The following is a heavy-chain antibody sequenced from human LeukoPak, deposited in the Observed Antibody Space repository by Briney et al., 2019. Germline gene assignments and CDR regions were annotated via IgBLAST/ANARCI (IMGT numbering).Heavy chain of an antibody. D-gene: IGHD4-17*01. Sequence: GGSLRLSCAASGFTVSSNYMSWVRQAPGKGLEWVSLISSGDSTYYADSVKGRFTISRDKSKNTLYLQRNSLRAEDTAVYYCARDEITVTSSIDYWGQGTLVTVSS. J-gene: IGHJ4*02. V-gene: IGHV3-66*01. CDR1: GFTVSSNY. CDR2: ISSGDST. CDR3: ARDEITVTSSIDY.